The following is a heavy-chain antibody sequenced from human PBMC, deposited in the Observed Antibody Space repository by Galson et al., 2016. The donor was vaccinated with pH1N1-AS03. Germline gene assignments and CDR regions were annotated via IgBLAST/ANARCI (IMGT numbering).Heavy chain of an antibody. V-gene: IGHV5-51*01. D-gene: IGHD4-17*01. CDR2: IYPSDSDT. Sequence: QSGAEVKKPGESLKISCKGSGYSFPSHWIAWVRQMPGKGLEWMGIIYPSDSDTRDNSSFQGQVTISADTSISPAYLEWNSLKASDTAIYYCARWSNDYGSYWGQETLVTVAS. CDR1: GYSFPSHW. J-gene: IGHJ4*02. CDR3: ARWSNDYGSY.